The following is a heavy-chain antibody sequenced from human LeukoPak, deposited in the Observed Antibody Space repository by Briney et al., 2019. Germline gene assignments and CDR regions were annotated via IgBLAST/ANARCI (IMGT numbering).Heavy chain of an antibody. CDR1: GYTFTSYD. CDR3: ATERFGGREIQH. CDR2: MNPNSGNT. V-gene: IGHV1-8*01. Sequence: AASVKVSCKASGYTFTSYDINWVRQATGQGLEWMRWMNPNSGNTGYAQKFQGRVTMTEDTSTDTAYMELSSLRSEDTAVYYCATERFGGREIQHWGQGTLVTVSS. D-gene: IGHD3-10*01. J-gene: IGHJ1*01.